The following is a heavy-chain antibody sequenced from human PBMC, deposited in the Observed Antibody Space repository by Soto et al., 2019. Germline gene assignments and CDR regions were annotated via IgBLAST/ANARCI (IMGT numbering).Heavy chain of an antibody. CDR1: GGTFSSYA. J-gene: IGHJ4*02. D-gene: IGHD2-8*01. CDR2: TTPIFGTA. Sequence: QVQLVQSGAEVKKPGSSVKVSCKASGGTFSSYAISWVRQAPGQGLEWMGGTTPIFGTANYAQKLQGRVTVTANKSTRTGCVERGSLRSEETAVDYCGGVDCTNGVCYRGGGYFDYWGQGTLVTVSS. CDR3: GGVDCTNGVCYRGGGYFDY. V-gene: IGHV1-69*06.